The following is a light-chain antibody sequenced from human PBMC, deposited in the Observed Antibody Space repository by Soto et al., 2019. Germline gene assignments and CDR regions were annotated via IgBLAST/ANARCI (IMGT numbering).Light chain of an antibody. CDR2: GAS. CDR3: QQYGSSPRT. J-gene: IGKJ1*01. Sequence: ESVLTQSPGTLSLSPGEGATLSCRASQSVSSNYLAWYQQKPGQAPRLLIYGASSRATGIPDRFSGSGSGTDFTLTISRLEPGDFAVYCCQQYGSSPRTFGQGTKVDIK. CDR1: QSVSSNY. V-gene: IGKV3-20*01.